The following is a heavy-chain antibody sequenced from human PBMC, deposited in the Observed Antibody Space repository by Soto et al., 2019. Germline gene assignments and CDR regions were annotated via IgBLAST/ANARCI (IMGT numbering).Heavy chain of an antibody. Sequence: PXESLRLSCAASGFTFTRYSMNGVRQAPGKGLEWVSSISSTTNYIYYGDSMKGRFTISRDNAKNSLYLEMNSLRAEDTAVYYCARGEYYYGMDVWGQGTTVTVSS. D-gene: IGHD1-26*01. CDR2: ISSTTNYI. J-gene: IGHJ6*02. V-gene: IGHV3-21*04. CDR1: GFTFTRYS. CDR3: ARGEYYYGMDV.